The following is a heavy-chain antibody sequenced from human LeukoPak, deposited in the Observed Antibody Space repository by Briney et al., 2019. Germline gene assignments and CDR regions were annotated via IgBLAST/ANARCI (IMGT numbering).Heavy chain of an antibody. J-gene: IGHJ4*02. CDR3: ARESSGWLQLFDY. CDR2: IYSGGST. D-gene: IGHD5-24*01. CDR1: GFTVSSKY. V-gene: IGHV3-66*01. Sequence: GGSLTLSCAASGFTVSSKYMSWVRQAPGKGLEWVSVIYSGGSTYYADSVKGRFTISRDNSKNTVYLQMNSLGAEDTAVYYCARESSGWLQLFDYWGQGTLVTVSS.